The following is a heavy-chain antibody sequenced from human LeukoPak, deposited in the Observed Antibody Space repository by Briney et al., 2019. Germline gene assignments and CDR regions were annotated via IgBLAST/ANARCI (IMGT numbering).Heavy chain of an antibody. V-gene: IGHV3-21*01. CDR2: ISSSGSYI. CDR3: ARQLGIDY. D-gene: IGHD7-27*01. Sequence: GGSLRLSCAASGFTFSSYSMNWVRQAPGKGLEWVSSISSSGSYIYYADSVKGRFTISRDNAKNSLYLQMNSLRAEDTAVYYCARQLGIDYWGQGTLVTVSS. CDR1: GFTFSSYS. J-gene: IGHJ4*02.